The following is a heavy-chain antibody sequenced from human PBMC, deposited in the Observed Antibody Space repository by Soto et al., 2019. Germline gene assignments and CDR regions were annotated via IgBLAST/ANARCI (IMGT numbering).Heavy chain of an antibody. CDR3: VREPQLTSVTDFDY. D-gene: IGHD2-21*02. Sequence: EVQLVESGGGLVQPGGSLSLSCAASGFIFSDHYMDWVRQAPGKGPEWIGRIRNKENGYTIEYAESVKDRFIISRDNLENSLHLQMTSLRAEDTAVYYCVREPQLTSVTDFDYWGQGTLVTVSS. J-gene: IGHJ4*02. V-gene: IGHV3-72*01. CDR1: GFIFSDHY. CDR2: IRNKENGYTI.